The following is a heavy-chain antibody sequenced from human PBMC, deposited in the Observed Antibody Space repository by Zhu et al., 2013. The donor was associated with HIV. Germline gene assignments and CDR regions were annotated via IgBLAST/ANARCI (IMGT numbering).Heavy chain of an antibody. V-gene: IGHV1-69*01. CDR3: ARAFGGFPGWFDP. Sequence: QVQLMQSGAELKKPGSSVKVSCKASGGTFSSYALVWVRQAPGQGLEWMGGIIPFFGIPYYAQEFQGRITISADESTSTVADGSTSTVYMEMTSLRYDDTAIYYCARAFGGFPGWFDPWGQGTLVTVSS. D-gene: IGHD3-10*01. J-gene: IGHJ5*02. CDR1: GGTFSSYA. CDR2: IIPFFGIP.